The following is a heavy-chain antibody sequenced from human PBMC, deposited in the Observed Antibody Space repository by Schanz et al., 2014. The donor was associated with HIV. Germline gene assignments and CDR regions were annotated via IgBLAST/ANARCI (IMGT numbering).Heavy chain of an antibody. V-gene: IGHV4-31*03. CDR1: GGSITSGSFY. J-gene: IGHJ4*02. CDR2: IYDTGNT. D-gene: IGHD1-1*01. CDR3: ARGSGLDY. Sequence: QVQLQESGPGLVKPSQTLSLTCTVSGGSITSGSFYWSWIRPHPGKGLEWIGYIYDTGNTYYNPSLQRRVAMSVDTSKNQFSLKLTSVTAADTAVYYCARGSGLDYWGQGTLVTVSS.